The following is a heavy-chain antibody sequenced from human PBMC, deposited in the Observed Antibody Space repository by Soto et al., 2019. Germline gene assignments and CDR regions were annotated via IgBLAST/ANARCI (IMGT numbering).Heavy chain of an antibody. J-gene: IGHJ2*01. CDR3: ANDRGGGTCWYFDL. CDR2: ISYSGGSA. CDR1: GFTFSSYA. Sequence: EVQLLESGGGLVQPGGSLRLSCAASGFTFSSYAMSWVRQAPGKGLEWVSSISYSGGSAYYADSVKGRFTISRDNSENARYLQMNSLRAGDTAVDYCANDRGGGTCWYFDLWGRGTMVTVSS. D-gene: IGHD2-15*01. V-gene: IGHV3-23*01.